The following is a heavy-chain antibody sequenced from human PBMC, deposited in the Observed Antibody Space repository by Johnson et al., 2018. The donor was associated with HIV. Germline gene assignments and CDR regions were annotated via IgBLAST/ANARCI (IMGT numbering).Heavy chain of an antibody. D-gene: IGHD2-15*01. CDR3: ARRGGVVVGAFDI. Sequence: VQLVESGGGVVQPGRSLRLSCSASGFSFSNYAMDWVRQAPGKGLEWVSGISWNSGSIGYADSVKGRFTISRDNAKNSLYLQMNGLRAEDTAVYYCARRGGVVVGAFDIWGQGTMVTVSS. CDR1: GFSFSNYA. V-gene: IGHV3-9*01. J-gene: IGHJ3*02. CDR2: ISWNSGSI.